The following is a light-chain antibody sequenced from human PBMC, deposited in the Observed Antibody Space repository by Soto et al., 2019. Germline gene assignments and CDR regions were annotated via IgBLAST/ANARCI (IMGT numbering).Light chain of an antibody. V-gene: IGLV2-14*03. CDR2: DVT. CDR3: SSYTSTSTPYV. Sequence: QSALTQPASVSGSPGQSIAISCTGTSSDIGGYNYVSWYQQHPGKAPKLLIYDVTHRPSGVSNRFSGSKSGDRASLTISGLQAEDEADYYCSSYTSTSTPYVFGTGTKLTVL. CDR1: SSDIGGYNY. J-gene: IGLJ1*01.